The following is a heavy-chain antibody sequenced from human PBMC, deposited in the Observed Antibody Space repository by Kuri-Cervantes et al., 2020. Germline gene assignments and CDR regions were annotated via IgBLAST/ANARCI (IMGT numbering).Heavy chain of an antibody. CDR2: MNPNSGNT. CDR1: GYTFTSYD. CDR3: ARASIPYCSSTSCHFRG. D-gene: IGHD2-2*01. J-gene: IGHJ4*02. V-gene: IGHV1-8*01. Sequence: GGSLRLSCKASGYTFTSYDINWVRQATGQGLEWMGWMNPNSGNTGYAQKFQGRVTMTRNTSISTAYMELSSLRSEDTAVYYCARASIPYCSSTSCHFRGWGQGTLVTVSS.